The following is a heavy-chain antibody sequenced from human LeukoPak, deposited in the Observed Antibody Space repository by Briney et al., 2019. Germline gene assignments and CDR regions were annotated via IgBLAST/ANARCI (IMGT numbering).Heavy chain of an antibody. Sequence: ASVKVSCKASGYTFTGYYMHWVRQGPGQGLEWMGWINPNSGGTNYAQKFQGRGTMTTDTSISTAYMELSRLKSDDTAVYYCARDPRVAAAGTDWFDPWGQGTLVTVSS. D-gene: IGHD6-13*01. CDR1: GYTFTGYY. J-gene: IGHJ5*02. CDR3: ARDPRVAAAGTDWFDP. V-gene: IGHV1-2*02. CDR2: INPNSGGT.